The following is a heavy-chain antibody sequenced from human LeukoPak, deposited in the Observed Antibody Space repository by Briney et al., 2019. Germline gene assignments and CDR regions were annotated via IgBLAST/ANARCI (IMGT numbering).Heavy chain of an antibody. D-gene: IGHD7-27*01. CDR2: ISYDGSHD. J-gene: IGHJ4*02. CDR3: ARGSLTGGRIFYFDY. V-gene: IGHV3-30*01. CDR1: GFSFTNYA. Sequence: PGGSLRFSCAASGFSFTNYAMHWVRQAPGKGLEWVAVISYDGSHDYSANSVRGRFSISRDNSKNMVFLQMNSLRDEDTAVYYCARGSLTGGRIFYFDYWGQGFLVAVSS.